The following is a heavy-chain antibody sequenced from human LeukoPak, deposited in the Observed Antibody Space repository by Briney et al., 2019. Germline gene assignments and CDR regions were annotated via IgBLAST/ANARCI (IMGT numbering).Heavy chain of an antibody. CDR1: GFTFSSYW. V-gene: IGHV3-74*01. D-gene: IGHD3-16*02. CDR3: ARDQGDYVWGSYQPLDAFDI. CDR2: INSDGCST. J-gene: IGHJ3*02. Sequence: PGGSLRLSCAASGFTFSSYWMHWVRQAPGKGLVWVSRINSDGCSTSYADSVKGRFTISRDNAKNTLYLQMNSLRAEDTAVYYCARDQGDYVWGSYQPLDAFDIWGQGTMVTVSS.